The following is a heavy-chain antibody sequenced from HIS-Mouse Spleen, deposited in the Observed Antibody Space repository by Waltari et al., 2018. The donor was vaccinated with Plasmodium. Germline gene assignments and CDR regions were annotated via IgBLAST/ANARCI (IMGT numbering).Heavy chain of an antibody. J-gene: IGHJ3*02. D-gene: IGHD7-27*01. Sequence: EVQLVESGGGLVKPGGSLRLSCAASGFTFSSYTMTWVRQAPGKGREWVSYISSSSSYIYYADSVKGRFTISRDNAKNSLYLQMNSLRAEDTAVYYCARDPPLSITGDLDAFDIWGQGTMVTVSS. CDR1: GFTFSSYT. CDR3: ARDPPLSITGDLDAFDI. V-gene: IGHV3-21*01. CDR2: ISSSSSYI.